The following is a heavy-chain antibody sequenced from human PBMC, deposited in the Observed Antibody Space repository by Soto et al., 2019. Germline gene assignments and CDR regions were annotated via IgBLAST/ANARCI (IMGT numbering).Heavy chain of an antibody. V-gene: IGHV3-72*01. J-gene: IGHJ4*02. CDR1: GSTFSDHY. CDR2: IRNKANSYST. CDR3: ARAGVAGYRYFDY. Sequence: EVQLVESGGGLVQPGGSLRLSCAASGSTFSDHYMDWVRQAPGKGLEWVGRIRNKANSYSTEYAASVKGRFTISRDESKDSLYLQMNSLKTEDTAVYYCARAGVAGYRYFDYWGQGTLVTVSS. D-gene: IGHD6-19*01.